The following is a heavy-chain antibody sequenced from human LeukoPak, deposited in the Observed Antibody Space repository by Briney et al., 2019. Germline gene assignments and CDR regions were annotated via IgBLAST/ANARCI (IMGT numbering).Heavy chain of an antibody. CDR3: ASFAGYDFWSGYYLYFDY. J-gene: IGHJ4*02. CDR2: ISYDGSNK. V-gene: IGHV3-30*03. Sequence: GRSLRLSCAASGFTFSSYGMHWVRQAPGKGLEWVAVISYDGSNKYYADSVKGRFTISRDNSKNTLYLQMNSLRAEDTAVYYCASFAGYDFWSGYYLYFDYWGQGTLVTVSS. D-gene: IGHD3-3*01. CDR1: GFTFSSYG.